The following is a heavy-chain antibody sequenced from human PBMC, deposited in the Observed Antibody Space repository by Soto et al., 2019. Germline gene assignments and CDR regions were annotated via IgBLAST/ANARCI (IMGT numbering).Heavy chain of an antibody. CDR3: ARDKITGLFDY. V-gene: IGHV4-39*07. CDR1: GDSISRSSFY. Sequence: SETLSLTCTVSGDSISRSSFYWGWIRQPPGTGLEWIGEINHSGSTNYNPSLKSRVTISVDTSKNQFSLKLTSVTAADTAVYYCARDKITGLFDYWGQGTLVTVSS. J-gene: IGHJ4*02. D-gene: IGHD2-8*02. CDR2: INHSGST.